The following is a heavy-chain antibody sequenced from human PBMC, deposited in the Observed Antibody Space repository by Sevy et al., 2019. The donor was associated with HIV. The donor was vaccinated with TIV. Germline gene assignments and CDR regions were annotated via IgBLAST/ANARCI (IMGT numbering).Heavy chain of an antibody. CDR2: IKQDGSEK. D-gene: IGHD5-18*01. CDR1: RFTFSNFG. V-gene: IGHV3-7*01. Sequence: GGSLRLSCAASRFTFSNFGMTWVRQAPGKGLEWVANIKQDGSEKYYVDSVRGRFTISRDNAKNSLYLQMNSLRAEDTAGYYCARWRTAITAFDFWGQGTMVTVSS. CDR3: ARWRTAITAFDF. J-gene: IGHJ3*01.